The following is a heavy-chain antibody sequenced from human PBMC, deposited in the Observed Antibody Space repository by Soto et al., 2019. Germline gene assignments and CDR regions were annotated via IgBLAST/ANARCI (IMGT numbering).Heavy chain of an antibody. Sequence: SETLSLTCSVSGGSIIDSSYYWGWVRQPPGKGLEWIGNIYYRGTTYYNPSLKSRLKLSVDTSKNEFSLTLTSVTAADTAVYYCARHVGYSRNGASGRSDWFDPWGPGPMVT. V-gene: IGHV4-39*01. D-gene: IGHD5-18*01. CDR3: ARHVGYSRNGASGRSDWFDP. CDR2: IYYRGTT. J-gene: IGHJ5*02. CDR1: GGSIIDSSYY.